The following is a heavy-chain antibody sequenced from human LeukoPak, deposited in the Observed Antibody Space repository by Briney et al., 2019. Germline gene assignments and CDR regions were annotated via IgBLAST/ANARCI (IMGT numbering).Heavy chain of an antibody. Sequence: SSETLSLTCAVYGGSFSGYYWSWIRQPPGKGLGWIGEINHSGSTNYNPSLKSRVTISVDTSKNQFSLKLSSVTAADTAVYYCARGPYCSSTSCYYDAFDIWGQGTMVTVSS. CDR2: INHSGST. V-gene: IGHV4-34*01. D-gene: IGHD2-2*01. CDR1: GGSFSGYY. J-gene: IGHJ3*02. CDR3: ARGPYCSSTSCYYDAFDI.